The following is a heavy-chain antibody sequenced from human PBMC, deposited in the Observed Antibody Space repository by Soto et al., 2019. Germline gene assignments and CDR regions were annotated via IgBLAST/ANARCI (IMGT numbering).Heavy chain of an antibody. Sequence: QVQLQESGPGLVKPSQTLSLTCTVPGGSISSGGYYWTWIRKHPGKGLEWIGYIYYSGSTYYNPSLKSRVTISVDTSKNQFSLKLSSVTAADTAVYYCARVCGGDCHYGMDVWGQGTTVTVSS. CDR3: ARVCGGDCHYGMDV. CDR1: GGSISSGGYY. CDR2: IYYSGST. D-gene: IGHD2-21*02. V-gene: IGHV4-31*03. J-gene: IGHJ6*02.